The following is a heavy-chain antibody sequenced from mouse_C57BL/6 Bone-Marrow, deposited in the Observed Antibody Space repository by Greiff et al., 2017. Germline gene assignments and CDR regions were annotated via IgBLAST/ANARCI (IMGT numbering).Heavy chain of an antibody. Sequence: VQLVESGPGLVAPSQRLSITCTVSGFSLTSYAISWVRQPPGKGLEWLGVIWTGGGTNYNSALKSRLSISKDNSKSQVFLKMNSLQTDDTARYYCARLLRGLPNPPFDYWGQGTTLTVSS. V-gene: IGHV2-9-1*01. D-gene: IGHD1-1*01. CDR3: ARLLRGLPNPPFDY. CDR1: GFSLTSYA. CDR2: IWTGGGT. J-gene: IGHJ2*01.